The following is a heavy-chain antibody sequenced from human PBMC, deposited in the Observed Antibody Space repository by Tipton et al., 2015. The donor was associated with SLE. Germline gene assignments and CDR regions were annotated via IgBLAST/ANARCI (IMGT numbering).Heavy chain of an antibody. CDR2: IYYSGST. J-gene: IGHJ4*02. D-gene: IGHD1-1*01. CDR1: GGSISSSSYY. Sequence: TLSLTCTVSGGSISSSSYYWGWIRQPPGKGLEWIGSIYYSGSTYYNPSLKSRVTISVDTSKNQFSLKLSSVTAADTAVYYCAGGTGTTSGDWFDYWGQGTLVTVSS. CDR3: AGGTGTTSGDWFDY. V-gene: IGHV4-39*07.